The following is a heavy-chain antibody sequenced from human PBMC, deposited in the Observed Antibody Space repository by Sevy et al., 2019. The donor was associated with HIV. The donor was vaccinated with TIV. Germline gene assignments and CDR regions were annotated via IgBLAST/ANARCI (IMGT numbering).Heavy chain of an antibody. V-gene: IGHV3-33*01. D-gene: IGHD3-9*01. CDR3: ARGDGNHFDALPDY. CDR2: IWSDGSRK. Sequence: GGSLRLSCAASGFIFPSYNMHWVRQAPGKGLEWLAVIWSDGSRKYNEDSLKGRFTISRDNSKNTLYLQMNSLRVDDTALYYCARGDGNHFDALPDYWGQGTLVTVSS. J-gene: IGHJ4*02. CDR1: GFIFPSYN.